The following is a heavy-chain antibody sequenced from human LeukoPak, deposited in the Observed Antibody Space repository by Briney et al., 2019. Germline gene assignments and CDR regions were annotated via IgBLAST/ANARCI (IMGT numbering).Heavy chain of an antibody. J-gene: IGHJ6*04. Sequence: SETLSLTCTVSGGSIISDDYYWGWIRQPSGKGLEWIGSIYYRGNTYYNPPLKSRLTISVDRSSAQFSLRLRSVTAADTAVYFAESHWFPCTVTNYYYDAWGKGTMVTVPS. V-gene: IGHV4-39*01. CDR3: ESHWFPCTVTNYYYDA. D-gene: IGHD3-16*01. CDR2: IYYRGNT. CDR1: GGSIISDDYY.